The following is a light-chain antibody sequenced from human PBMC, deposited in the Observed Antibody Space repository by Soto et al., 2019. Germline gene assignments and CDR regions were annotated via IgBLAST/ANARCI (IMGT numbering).Light chain of an antibody. Sequence: EIVLTQSPGTLSLSPGEGATLSCRASQSIGGNFLAWYQQRRGQAPRLLTHGASNRATGIPDRFSGSGSGTDFTLTITRLEPEDFAVYYCQQYGGSPRTFGQGTKVEVK. V-gene: IGKV3-20*01. CDR3: QQYGGSPRT. J-gene: IGKJ1*01. CDR1: QSIGGNF. CDR2: GAS.